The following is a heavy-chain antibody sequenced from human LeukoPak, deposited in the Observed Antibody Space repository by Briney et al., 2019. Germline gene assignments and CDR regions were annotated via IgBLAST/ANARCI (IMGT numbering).Heavy chain of an antibody. CDR1: GFTFSSYS. D-gene: IGHD6-19*01. CDR2: ISGSGGST. Sequence: PGGSLRLSCAASGFTFSSYSMNWVRQAPGKGLEWVSAISGSGGSTYYADSVKGRFTISRDNSKNTLYLQMNSLRAEDTAVYYCAKDASSGWFGVPYYFDYWGQGILVPVSS. J-gene: IGHJ4*02. V-gene: IGHV3-23*01. CDR3: AKDASSGWFGVPYYFDY.